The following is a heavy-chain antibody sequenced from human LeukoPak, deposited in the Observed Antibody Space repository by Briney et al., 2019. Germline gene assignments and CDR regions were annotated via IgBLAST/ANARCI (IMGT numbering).Heavy chain of an antibody. CDR3: ARESWSYNWFDP. Sequence: SETLSLTCTVSGGSISSYYWSWIRQPAGKGLEWIGRIYTSGSTDYSPSLKSRVTISVDTSKNQFSLNLSSVTAADTAVYYCARESWSYNWFDPWGQGTLVTVSS. V-gene: IGHV4-4*07. CDR1: GGSISSYY. J-gene: IGHJ5*02. CDR2: IYTSGST.